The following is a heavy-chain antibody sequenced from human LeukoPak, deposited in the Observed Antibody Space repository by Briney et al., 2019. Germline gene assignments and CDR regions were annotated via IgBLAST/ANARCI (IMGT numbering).Heavy chain of an antibody. CDR1: GFTFSSYS. D-gene: IGHD3-22*01. J-gene: IGHJ4*02. Sequence: GGSLRLSCAASGFTFSSYSMNWVRQAPGKGLEWVSSISSSSSYIYYADSVKGRFTISRDNAKNSLYLQMSSLRSEDTAVYYCARGPITTRSHFDYWGQGTLVTVSS. V-gene: IGHV3-21*04. CDR3: ARGPITTRSHFDY. CDR2: ISSSSSYI.